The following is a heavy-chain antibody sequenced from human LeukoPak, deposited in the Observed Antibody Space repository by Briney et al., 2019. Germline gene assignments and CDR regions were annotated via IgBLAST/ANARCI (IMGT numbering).Heavy chain of an antibody. V-gene: IGHV4-59*01. Sequence: SETLSLTCTVSGGSINSYYWSWVRQPPGKGLEWIGYIYYSGSTNYNPSLKGRVTISVDTSKNQFSLKLSSVTAADTAVYYCARVFDYYYMDVWGRGTTVTVSS. CDR3: ARVFDYYYMDV. CDR2: IYYSGST. J-gene: IGHJ6*03. CDR1: GGSINSYY.